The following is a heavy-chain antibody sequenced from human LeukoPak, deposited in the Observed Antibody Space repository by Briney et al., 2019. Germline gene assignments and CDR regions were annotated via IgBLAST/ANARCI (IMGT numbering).Heavy chain of an antibody. V-gene: IGHV4-59*01. CDR2: VHHSGDA. CDR3: ARWGGSVLWSFDI. CDR1: FGSLTSYL. J-gene: IGHJ4*02. D-gene: IGHD3-16*01. Sequence: PSETLSLTCTVPFGSLTSYLWHWLRQSPERGLEGIGYVHHSGDAYYNPSLRSRITMSVDTSKSQFSLRLTSVTAADTAVYYCARWGGSVLWSFDIWGQGTLVTVSS.